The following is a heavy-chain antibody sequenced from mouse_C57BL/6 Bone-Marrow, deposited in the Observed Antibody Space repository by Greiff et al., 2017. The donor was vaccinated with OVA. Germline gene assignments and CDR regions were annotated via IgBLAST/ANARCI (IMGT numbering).Heavy chain of an antibody. V-gene: IGHV1-55*01. CDR2: IYPGSGST. D-gene: IGHD3-1*01. Sequence: QVQLQQPGAELVKPGASVKMSCKASGYTFTSYWLTWVKQRPGQGLAWIGDIYPGSGSTNYNEKFKSKATLTVDTSSSTPYMPLSSLTAEDSAVYYGARRAVPYWYFGVWGTGTTVTVAS. CDR1: GYTFTSYW. CDR3: ARRAVPYWYFGV. J-gene: IGHJ1*03.